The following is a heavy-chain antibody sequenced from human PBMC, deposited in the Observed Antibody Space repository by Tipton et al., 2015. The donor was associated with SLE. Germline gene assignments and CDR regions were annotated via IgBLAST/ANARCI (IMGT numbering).Heavy chain of an antibody. CDR3: VRHVGSNWYWALDP. J-gene: IGHJ5*02. V-gene: IGHV4-59*08. Sequence: TLSLTCTVSGGSINDYYWAWIRQPPGKGLEYIGYIHYSGTTHDNPSLKSRVTMSVDMSKNQFSLRLTSVTAADTAVYYCVRHVGSNWYWALDPWGQGTLVTVSS. CDR1: GGSINDYY. CDR2: IHYSGTT. D-gene: IGHD6-13*01.